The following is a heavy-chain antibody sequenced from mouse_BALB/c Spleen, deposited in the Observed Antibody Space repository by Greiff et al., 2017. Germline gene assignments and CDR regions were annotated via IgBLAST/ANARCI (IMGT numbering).Heavy chain of an antibody. CDR3: ARDGGSGYLDY. CDR2: ISSGGSYT. CDR1: GFTFSSYA. J-gene: IGHJ2*01. V-gene: IGHV5-9-4*01. D-gene: IGHD3-1*01. Sequence: EVQVVESGGGLVKPGGSLKLSCAASGFTFSSYAMSWVRQSPEKRLEWVAEISSGGSYTYYPDTVTGRFTISRDNAKNTLYLEMSSLRSEDTAMYYCARDGGSGYLDYWGQGTTLTVSS.